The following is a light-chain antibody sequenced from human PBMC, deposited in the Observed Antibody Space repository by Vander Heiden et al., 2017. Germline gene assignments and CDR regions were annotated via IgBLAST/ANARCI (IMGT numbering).Light chain of an antibody. J-gene: IGLJ3*02. V-gene: IGLV2-8*01. CDR1: SSDVGAYNY. CDR2: DVT. CDR3: SSHAGSSAV. Sequence: QSALTQPPSASGSPGQSVTISCTGTSSDVGAYNYVSWYQQHPGQAPTLIIYDVTKRPSGVPDRFSGSKSGNTASLTVSGLQAEDEAYYYCSSHAGSSAVFGGGTTVTVL.